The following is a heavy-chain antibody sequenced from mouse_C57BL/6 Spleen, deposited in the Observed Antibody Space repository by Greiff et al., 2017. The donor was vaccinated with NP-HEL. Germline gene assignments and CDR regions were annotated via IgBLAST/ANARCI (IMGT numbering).Heavy chain of an antibody. Sequence: QVQLQQSGPELVKPGASVKLSCKASGYTFTSYDINWVKQRPGQGLEWIGWIYPRDGSTKYNEKFKGKATLTVDTSSSTAYMELHRLTYEDSAVYFCARGGLTTVVARGYWGKGTTLTVSS. J-gene: IGHJ2*01. CDR1: GYTFTSYD. CDR3: ARGGLTTVVARGY. CDR2: IYPRDGST. D-gene: IGHD1-1*01. V-gene: IGHV1-85*01.